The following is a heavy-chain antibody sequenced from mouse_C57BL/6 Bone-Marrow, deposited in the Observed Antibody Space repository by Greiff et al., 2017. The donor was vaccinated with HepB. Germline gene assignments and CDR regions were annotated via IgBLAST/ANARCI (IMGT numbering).Heavy chain of an antibody. CDR2: IHPNSGST. CDR1: GYTFTSYW. Sequence: QVQLQQPGAELVKPGASVKLSCKASGYTFTSYWMHWVKQRPGQGLEWIGMIHPNSGSTNYNEKFKSKATLTVDKSSSTAYMQLSSLTSEDSAVYYGAREGGGQLRQGAMDYWGQGTSVTVSS. D-gene: IGHD3-2*02. V-gene: IGHV1-64*01. J-gene: IGHJ4*01. CDR3: AREGGGQLRQGAMDY.